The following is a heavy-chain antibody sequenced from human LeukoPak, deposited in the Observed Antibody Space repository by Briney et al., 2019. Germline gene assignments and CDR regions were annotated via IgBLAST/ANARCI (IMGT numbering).Heavy chain of an antibody. D-gene: IGHD6-13*01. CDR3: ARSFGGSSWQKFDY. CDR2: INHSGST. CDR1: DGSFSGYY. Sequence: SETLSLTCAVYDGSFSGYYWSWIRQPPGKGLEWIGEINHSGSTNYNPSLKSRVTISVDTSKNQFSLNLTSVTAADTAMYYCARSFGGSSWQKFDYWGQGILVTVSS. J-gene: IGHJ4*02. V-gene: IGHV4-34*01.